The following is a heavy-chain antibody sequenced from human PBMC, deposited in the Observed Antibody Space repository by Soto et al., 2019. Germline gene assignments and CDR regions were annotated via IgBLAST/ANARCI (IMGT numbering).Heavy chain of an antibody. CDR3: ARGKYYETNWFDP. D-gene: IGHD3-3*01. J-gene: IGHJ5*02. CDR1: GGSLITYY. Sequence: SETLSLTCSVSGGSLITYYWSWIRQTPGKGLEWIGHIYYNGNTNYNPSLTSRVTISLDTSKNQFSLDLTSVTAADTAVYYCARGKYYETNWFDPWGQGTLVTVSS. CDR2: IYYNGNT. V-gene: IGHV4-59*01.